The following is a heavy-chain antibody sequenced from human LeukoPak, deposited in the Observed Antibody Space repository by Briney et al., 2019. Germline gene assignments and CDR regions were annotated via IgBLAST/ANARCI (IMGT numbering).Heavy chain of an antibody. Sequence: SETLSLTCTVSGGSISSYYWSWIRQPPGKGLEWIGYIYYSGSTNYNPSLKSRVTISVDTSKNQFSLKLSSVTAADTAVYYCAREGTPHGVPGYWGQGTLVTVSS. CDR2: IYYSGST. CDR3: AREGTPHGVPGY. D-gene: IGHD3-10*01. V-gene: IGHV4-59*01. CDR1: GGSISSYY. J-gene: IGHJ4*02.